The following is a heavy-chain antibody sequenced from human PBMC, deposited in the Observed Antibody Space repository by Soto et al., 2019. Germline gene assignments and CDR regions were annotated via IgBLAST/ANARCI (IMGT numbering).Heavy chain of an antibody. CDR2: IYYSGST. J-gene: IGHJ5*02. CDR3: VRFLYTSGWWSWFDP. CDR1: GGSISSSSYY. V-gene: IGHV4-39*01. D-gene: IGHD6-19*01. Sequence: PSETLSLTCTVSGGSISSSSYYWGWIRQPPGKGLEWIGSIYYSGSTYYNPSLKSRVTISVDTSKNQFSLKLSSVTAADTAVYYCVRFLYTSGWWSWFDPCGKGTLVTVST.